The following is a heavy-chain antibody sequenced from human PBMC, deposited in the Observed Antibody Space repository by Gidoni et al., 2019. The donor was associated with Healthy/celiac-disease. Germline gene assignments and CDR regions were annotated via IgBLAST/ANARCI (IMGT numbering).Heavy chain of an antibody. Sequence: QVQLQQWGAGLLKPSETMSLTCAVYGGSFSGYYWSWIRQPPGKGLEWIGEINHSGSTNYNPSLKSRVTISVDTSKNQFSMKLSSVTAADTAVYYCARGQGADDYWGQGTLVTVSS. D-gene: IGHD3-16*01. CDR3: ARGQGADDY. V-gene: IGHV4-34*01. CDR2: INHSGST. CDR1: GGSFSGYY. J-gene: IGHJ4*02.